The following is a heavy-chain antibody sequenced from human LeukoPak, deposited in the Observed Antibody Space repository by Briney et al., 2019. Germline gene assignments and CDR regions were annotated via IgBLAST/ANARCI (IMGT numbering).Heavy chain of an antibody. J-gene: IGHJ4*02. D-gene: IGHD3-9*01. CDR3: ARRGGRYFDWSPPYY. V-gene: IGHV3-48*03. CDR2: ISSSGSTI. Sequence: GGSLRLSCAASGFTFSSYEMNWVRKAPGKGRGWVSYISSSGSTIYYADSVKGRFTISRDNAKNSLYLQMNSLRAEDTAVYYCARRGGRYFDWSPPYYWGRGTLVTVSS. CDR1: GFTFSSYE.